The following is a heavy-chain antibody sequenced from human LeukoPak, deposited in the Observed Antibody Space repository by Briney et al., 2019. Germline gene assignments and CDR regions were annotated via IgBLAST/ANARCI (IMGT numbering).Heavy chain of an antibody. V-gene: IGHV1-69*13. J-gene: IGHJ6*03. D-gene: IGHD3-3*01. CDR3: ARDARYYDFWSGYWDYYYYMDV. CDR2: IIPIFGTA. Sequence: GASVKVSCKASGGTFSSYAISWVRQAPGQGLEWMGGIIPIFGTANYAQKFQGRDTITADESTSTAYMELSSLRSEDTAVYYCARDARYYDFWSGYWDYYYYMDVWGKGTTVTVSS. CDR1: GGTFSSYA.